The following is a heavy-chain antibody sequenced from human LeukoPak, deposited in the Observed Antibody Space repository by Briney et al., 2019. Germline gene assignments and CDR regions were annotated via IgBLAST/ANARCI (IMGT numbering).Heavy chain of an antibody. J-gene: IGHJ4*02. CDR3: ARDFYGSGSRFFDY. V-gene: IGHV3-48*03. CDR2: TSRSGTTM. Sequence: SGGSLRLSCAASGFTFSDYEMNWVRQAPGKGLEWVSYTSRSGTTMFYADSVKGRFSVSRDNAKNSLYLQMNSLRAEDTAVYYCARDFYGSGSRFFDYWGQGTLATVSS. D-gene: IGHD3-10*01. CDR1: GFTFSDYE.